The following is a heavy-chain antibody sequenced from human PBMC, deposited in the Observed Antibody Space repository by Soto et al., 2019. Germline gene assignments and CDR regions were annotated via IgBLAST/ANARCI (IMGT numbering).Heavy chain of an antibody. CDR3: ATYYDYDFWSGYSRSIYYYYYGMDV. V-gene: IGHV1-18*01. CDR2: ISAYNGNT. Sequence: ASVKVSCKASGYTFTSYGMSWVRQAPGQGLEWMGWISAYNGNTNYAQKLQGRVTMTTDTSTSTAYMELRSLRSDDTAVYYCATYYDYDFWSGYSRSIYYYYYGMDVWGQGTTVTVSS. CDR1: GYTFTSYG. D-gene: IGHD3-3*01. J-gene: IGHJ6*02.